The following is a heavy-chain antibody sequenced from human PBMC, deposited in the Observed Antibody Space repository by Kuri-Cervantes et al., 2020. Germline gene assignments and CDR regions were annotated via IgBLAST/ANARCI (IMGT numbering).Heavy chain of an antibody. CDR3: ARDNEAPRVPLDY. Sequence: SVKVSCKASGYTFTYRYLHWVRQAPGQALEWMGWITPFNGNTNYAQKFQDRVTITRDRSMSTAYMELSRLRSDDTAAYYCARDNEAPRVPLDYWGQGTLVTVSS. CDR2: ITPFNGNT. CDR1: GYTFTYRY. D-gene: IGHD1-1*01. J-gene: IGHJ4*02. V-gene: IGHV1-45*02.